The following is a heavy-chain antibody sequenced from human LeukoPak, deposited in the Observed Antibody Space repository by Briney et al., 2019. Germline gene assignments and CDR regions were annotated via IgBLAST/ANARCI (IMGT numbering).Heavy chain of an antibody. CDR1: GFTFSSYA. CDR3: ARVQGFQEY. V-gene: IGHV3-64*01. CDR2: ITSNGGST. J-gene: IGHJ4*02. Sequence: PGRSLRRSCAASGFTFSSYAMNWVRQAPGKGLEYVSAITSNGGSTYYANSVKGRFTISRDNSKNTVYLQMDSLSGEDMAVYYCARVQGFQEYWGQGTLVTVSS.